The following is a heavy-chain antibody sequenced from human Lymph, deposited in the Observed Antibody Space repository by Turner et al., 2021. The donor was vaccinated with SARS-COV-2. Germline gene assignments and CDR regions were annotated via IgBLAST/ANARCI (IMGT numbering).Heavy chain of an antibody. J-gene: IGHJ2*01. CDR3: ARDQYYDSSGYYFFRASYFDL. V-gene: IGHV3-48*03. CDR1: GFTFRSYE. CDR2: ISRSGGTI. Sequence: EVQLVESGGGLVQPGGSLRLSCAASGFTFRSYEMNWVRQDPGKGLEWVSYISRSGGTIYYVNSVKGRFTISRDNAKNSLYLQMNSLRAEDTAVYYCARDQYYDSSGYYFFRASYFDLWGRGTLVTVSS. D-gene: IGHD3-22*01.